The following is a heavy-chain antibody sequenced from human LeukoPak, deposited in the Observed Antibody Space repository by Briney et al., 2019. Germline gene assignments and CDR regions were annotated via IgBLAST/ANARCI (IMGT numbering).Heavy chain of an antibody. CDR3: ARDPYGGIGVFDP. D-gene: IGHD4-23*01. CDR1: GFTFSSYS. J-gene: IGHJ5*02. V-gene: IGHV3-21*04. CDR2: ISSSSSYI. Sequence: PGGSLRLSCAASGFTFSSYSMNWVRQAPGKGLEWVSSISSSSSYIYYADSVKGRFTISRDNAKNSLYLQMTSLRAEDTALYYCARDPYGGIGVFDPWGQGTLVTVSS.